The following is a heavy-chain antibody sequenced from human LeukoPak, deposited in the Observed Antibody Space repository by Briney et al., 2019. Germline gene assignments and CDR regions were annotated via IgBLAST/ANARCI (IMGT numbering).Heavy chain of an antibody. CDR1: GFNFSSYT. J-gene: IGHJ6*02. Sequence: GGSLRLSCAASGFNFSSYTMNWVRQAPGKGLEWVSSISVSSNYIYYADSMKDRFTISRDNAQNSVYLQMNSLRADDTAVYYCASLGYCSGNNCFYGMDVWGQGTTVTVSS. CDR2: ISVSSNYI. D-gene: IGHD2-15*01. V-gene: IGHV3-21*04. CDR3: ASLGYCSGNNCFYGMDV.